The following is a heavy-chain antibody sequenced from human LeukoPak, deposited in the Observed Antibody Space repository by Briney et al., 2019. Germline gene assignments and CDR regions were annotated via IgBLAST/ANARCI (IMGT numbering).Heavy chain of an antibody. D-gene: IGHD5-18*01. Sequence: SGGSLRLSCAASGFTFSNTYMSWVRQAPGKGLEWVGRIKSDTDDGTTEYAAPVKGRFTISRDDSKNMLYLQMDSLKTEDTAVYYCTTQIQDYWGQGTLVTVPS. CDR1: GFTFSNTY. J-gene: IGHJ4*02. V-gene: IGHV3-15*01. CDR3: TTQIQDY. CDR2: IKSDTDDGTT.